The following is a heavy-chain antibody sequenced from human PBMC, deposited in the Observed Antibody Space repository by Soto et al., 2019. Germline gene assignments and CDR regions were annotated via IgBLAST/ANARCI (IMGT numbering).Heavy chain of an antibody. Sequence: GGPRTLSCPASELTFSSYAMHWFRRVQGKGLEWVAVISYDGSNKYYADSVKGRFTISRDNSKNTLYLQMNSLRAEDTAVYYCVRDPHYDSSGYYFDYWGQGTLVTVSS. D-gene: IGHD3-22*01. CDR2: ISYDGSNK. V-gene: IGHV3-30-3*01. J-gene: IGHJ4*02. CDR3: VRDPHYDSSGYYFDY. CDR1: ELTFSSYA.